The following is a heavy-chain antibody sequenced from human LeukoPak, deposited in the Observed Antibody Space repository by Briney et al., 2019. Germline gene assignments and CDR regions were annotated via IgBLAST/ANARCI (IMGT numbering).Heavy chain of an antibody. CDR3: AKAKYSRGWHYYYYGMDV. V-gene: IGHV3-30*18. J-gene: IGHJ6*02. D-gene: IGHD6-19*01. Sequence: AGGSLRLYCAASGFTFSSYGRHWVRQAPGKGLEWVAGISYDGSNKYYADSVKGRFTIARDKSKNSLYLQMNSLRAEETAVYYCAKAKYSRGWHYYYYGMDVWGQGTTVTVSS. CDR1: GFTFSSYG. CDR2: ISYDGSNK.